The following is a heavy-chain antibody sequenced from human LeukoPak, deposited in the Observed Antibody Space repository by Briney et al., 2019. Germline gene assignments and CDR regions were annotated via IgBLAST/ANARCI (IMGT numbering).Heavy chain of an antibody. Sequence: KPSETLSLTCTVSGGSISSYYWSWIRQPPGKGLEWIGYIYYSGSTNYNPSLKSRVTISVDTSKNQFSLKLSSVIGADTAMYYCARKSGHLGCDDWGQGTLVTVSS. CDR2: IYYSGST. J-gene: IGHJ4*02. CDR3: ARKSGHLGCDD. CDR1: GGSISSYY. D-gene: IGHD3-3*01. V-gene: IGHV4-59*01.